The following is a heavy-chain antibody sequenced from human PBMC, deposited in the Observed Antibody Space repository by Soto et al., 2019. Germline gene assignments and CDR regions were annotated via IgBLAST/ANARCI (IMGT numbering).Heavy chain of an antibody. CDR3: VSPWNY. V-gene: IGHV1-2*02. J-gene: IGHJ4*02. D-gene: IGHD3-3*01. CDR2: INPNSGGT. Sequence: ASVKVSCKASGFTFTGYYMHWVRQAPGEGLEWMGWINPNSGGTNYAQKFQGRVIMTRDTSISTAYMELTRLTSDDTAAYYCVSPWNYWGQGTLVTVSS. CDR1: GFTFTGYY.